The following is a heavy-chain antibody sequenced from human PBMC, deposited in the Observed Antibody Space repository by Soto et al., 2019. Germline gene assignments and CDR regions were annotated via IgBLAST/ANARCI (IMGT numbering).Heavy chain of an antibody. V-gene: IGHV1-69*08. CDR1: GGTFSSYT. Sequence: QVQLVQSGAEVKKPGSSVKVSCKASGGTFSSYTISWVRQAPGQGLEWMGRIIPILGIANYAQKFQGRVTIAAAKPTRKSHRERNSLRSEDAAVHYWGRDQRTLRMAKAWRDFRGQGTRVSASS. J-gene: IGHJ4*02. CDR2: IIPILGIA. D-gene: IGHD5-12*01. CDR3: GRDQRTLRMAKAWRDF.